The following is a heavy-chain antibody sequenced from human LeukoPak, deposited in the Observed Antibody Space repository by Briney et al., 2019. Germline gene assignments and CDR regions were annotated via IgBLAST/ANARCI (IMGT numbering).Heavy chain of an antibody. D-gene: IGHD2-21*02. CDR2: ISGSGGST. J-gene: IGHJ3*02. CDR3: AKGGTAYCGGDCYPDVAHDAFDI. Sequence: GGSLRLSCAASGFTFSSYAMSWVRQAPGKGLEWVSAISGSGGSTYYADSVKGRFTISRDNSKNTLYLQMNSLRAEDTAVYYCAKGGTAYCGGDCYPDVAHDAFDIWGQGTMVTVSS. V-gene: IGHV3-23*01. CDR1: GFTFSSYA.